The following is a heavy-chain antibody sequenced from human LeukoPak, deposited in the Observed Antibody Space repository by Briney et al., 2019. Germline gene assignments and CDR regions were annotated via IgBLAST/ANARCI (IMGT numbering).Heavy chain of an antibody. Sequence: PGGSLRLSCAASGFTFSSYAMSWVRQAPGKGLEWVSAICGSGGSTYYADSVKGRFTISRDNSKNTLYLQMNSLRAEDTAVYYCAKSPHYDILTGYYREDYWGQGTLVTVSS. CDR1: GFTFSSYA. V-gene: IGHV3-23*01. D-gene: IGHD3-9*01. CDR2: ICGSGGST. J-gene: IGHJ4*02. CDR3: AKSPHYDILTGYYREDY.